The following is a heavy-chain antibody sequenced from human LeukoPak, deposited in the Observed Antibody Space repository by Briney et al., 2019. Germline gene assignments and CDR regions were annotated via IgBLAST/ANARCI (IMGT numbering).Heavy chain of an antibody. J-gene: IGHJ5*02. V-gene: IGHV3-30-3*01. CDR1: GFTFNTYA. D-gene: IGHD3-10*01. CDR2: ISYDGGKT. Sequence: GGSLRLSCAASGFTFNTYAMHWVRQAPGKGLEWVAVISYDGGKTYYADSVKGRLTISRDNSKNTLYLQMNSLRAEDTAVYYCAKDPYGSGLGVFWFDPWGQGTLVTVSS. CDR3: AKDPYGSGLGVFWFDP.